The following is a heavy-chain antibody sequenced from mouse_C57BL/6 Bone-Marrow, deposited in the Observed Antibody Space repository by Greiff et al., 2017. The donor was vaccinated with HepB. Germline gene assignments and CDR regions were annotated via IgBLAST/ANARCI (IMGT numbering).Heavy chain of an antibody. V-gene: IGHV1-59*01. Sequence: QVQLQQPGAELVRPGTSVKLSCKASGYTFTSYWMHWVKQRPGQGLEWIGVIDPSDSYTNYNQKFKGKATLTVDTSSSTAYMQLSSLTSEDSAVYYCARSGGYDERDYWGQGTSVTVSS. J-gene: IGHJ4*01. D-gene: IGHD2-2*01. CDR1: GYTFTSYW. CDR3: ARSGGYDERDY. CDR2: IDPSDSYT.